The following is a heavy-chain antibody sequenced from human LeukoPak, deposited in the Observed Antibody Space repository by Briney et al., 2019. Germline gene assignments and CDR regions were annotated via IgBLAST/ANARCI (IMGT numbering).Heavy chain of an antibody. CDR1: GFTFSSYS. V-gene: IGHV3-21*01. Sequence: GGSLRLSCAASGFTFSSYSMNWVRQAPGKGLEWVSSISSSSSYIYYADSVKGRFTISRDNAKNSLYLQMNSLRDEDTAVYYCARDSGLVSPYYFDYWGQGTLVTVSS. D-gene: IGHD6-19*01. CDR2: ISSSSSYI. J-gene: IGHJ4*02. CDR3: ARDSGLVSPYYFDY.